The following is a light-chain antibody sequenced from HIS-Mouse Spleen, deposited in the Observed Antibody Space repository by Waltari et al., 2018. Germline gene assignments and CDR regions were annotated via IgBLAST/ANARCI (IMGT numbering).Light chain of an antibody. CDR1: NIGSKS. Sequence: SYVLTQPPSVSVAPGKTARITCGGNNIGSKSVHWYQQKPGQAPVLVVYEDSNRPSGIPERFSGSNSGNTATLTISRVESGDEADYCCQVWDSSSDHVVFGGGTKLTVL. CDR2: EDS. V-gene: IGLV3-21*03. J-gene: IGLJ2*01. CDR3: QVWDSSSDHVV.